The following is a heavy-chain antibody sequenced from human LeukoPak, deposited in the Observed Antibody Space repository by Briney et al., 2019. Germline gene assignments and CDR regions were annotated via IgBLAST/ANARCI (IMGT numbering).Heavy chain of an antibody. D-gene: IGHD3-10*01. CDR1: GFTFSSYW. CDR3: TKDLTMVRGVPNYYYYGMDV. CDR2: ISYDGSNK. V-gene: IGHV3-30*18. J-gene: IGHJ6*02. Sequence: GGSLRLSCAASGFTFSSYWMSWVRQAPGKGLEWVAVISYDGSNKYYADSVKGRFTISRDNSKNTLYLQMNSLRAEDTAVYYCTKDLTMVRGVPNYYYYGMDVWGQGTTVTVSS.